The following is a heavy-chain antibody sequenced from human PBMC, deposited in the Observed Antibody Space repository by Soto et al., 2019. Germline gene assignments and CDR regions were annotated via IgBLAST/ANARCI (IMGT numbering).Heavy chain of an antibody. J-gene: IGHJ6*02. CDR2: IITLFGTA. D-gene: IGHD2-15*01. CDR1: VGTFSIYA. Sequence: QVQLVPSVAEVKKPGSSVKVSCKASVGTFSIYAISWVRQAPGQGLEWIGGIITLFGTARYAQKCQGRVTLTADESTSRAYRVLSSLRSEETAAYSCARAGSGGVSGDGGCNYGMDVWGQATNVTVSS. V-gene: IGHV1-69*01. CDR3: ARAGSGGVSGDGGCNYGMDV.